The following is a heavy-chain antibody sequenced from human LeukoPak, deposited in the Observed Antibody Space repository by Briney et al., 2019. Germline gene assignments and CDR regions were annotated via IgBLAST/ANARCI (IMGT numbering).Heavy chain of an antibody. Sequence: PSETLSLTCTVSGGSISSYYWSWIRQPPGKGLEWIGYIYYSGSTNYNPSLKSRVTISVDTSKNQFSLKLSSVTAADTAVYYCARGITMVRGENYYMDVWGKGTTVTISS. J-gene: IGHJ6*03. CDR2: IYYSGST. D-gene: IGHD3-10*01. V-gene: IGHV4-59*01. CDR1: GGSISSYY. CDR3: ARGITMVRGENYYMDV.